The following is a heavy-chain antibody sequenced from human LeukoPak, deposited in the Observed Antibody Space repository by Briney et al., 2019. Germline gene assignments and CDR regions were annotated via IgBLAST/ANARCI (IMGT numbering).Heavy chain of an antibody. CDR3: AKAGGYSSGWYGDY. D-gene: IGHD6-19*01. V-gene: IGHV3-30*02. Sequence: QSGGSLRLSCAASGFTFSSYGMHWVRQAPGKGLEWVSFIRYDGSNTYYADSVKGRFTISRDNSKNTLYLQMNSLRAEDKAVYYCAKAGGYSSGWYGDYWGQGTLVTVSS. J-gene: IGHJ4*02. CDR1: GFTFSSYG. CDR2: IRYDGSNT.